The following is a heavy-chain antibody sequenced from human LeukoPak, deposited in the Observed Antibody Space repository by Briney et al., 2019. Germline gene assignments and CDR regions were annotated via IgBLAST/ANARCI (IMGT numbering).Heavy chain of an antibody. V-gene: IGHV3-49*04. D-gene: IGHD2-2*01. Sequence: GGSLRLSCTASGFTFGDYAMSWVRQAPGKGLEWVGFIRSKAYGGTTEYAASVKGRFTISRDDSKSIAYLQMNSLKTEDTAVYYCTRDRVDCSSTSCGRYFDLWGRRTLVTVSS. CDR3: TRDRVDCSSTSCGRYFDL. CDR1: GFTFGDYA. CDR2: IRSKAYGGTT. J-gene: IGHJ2*01.